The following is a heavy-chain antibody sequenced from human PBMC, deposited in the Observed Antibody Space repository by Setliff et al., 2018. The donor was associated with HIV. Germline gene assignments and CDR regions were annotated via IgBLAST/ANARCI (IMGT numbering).Heavy chain of an antibody. Sequence: GGSLRLSCAASGFTFGNYEMNWVRQAPGKGLEWVSYSGFSGSTRYTDSVKGRFTTSRDNAKSSLYLQMNSLRAEDTAVYYCARDDPPREDSSSPVLFYSGMDVWGQGTPVTVSS. CDR2: SGFSGSTR. CDR3: ARDDPPREDSSSPVLFYSGMDV. J-gene: IGHJ6*02. D-gene: IGHD6-6*01. CDR1: GFTFGNYE. V-gene: IGHV3-48*03.